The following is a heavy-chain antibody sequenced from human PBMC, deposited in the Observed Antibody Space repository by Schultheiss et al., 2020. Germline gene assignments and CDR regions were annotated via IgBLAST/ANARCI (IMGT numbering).Heavy chain of an antibody. J-gene: IGHJ4*02. V-gene: IGHV3-15*01. D-gene: IGHD2-21*02. CDR2: IKSKTDGGTT. CDR1: GFTFSNAW. CDR3: TTPTYCGGDCYSDY. Sequence: GSLRLSCAASGFTFSNAWMSWVRQAPGKGLEWVGRIKSKTDGGTTDYAAPVKGRFTISRDDSKNTLYLQMNSLKTEDTAVYYCTTPTYCGGDCYSDYWGQGTLVTVSS.